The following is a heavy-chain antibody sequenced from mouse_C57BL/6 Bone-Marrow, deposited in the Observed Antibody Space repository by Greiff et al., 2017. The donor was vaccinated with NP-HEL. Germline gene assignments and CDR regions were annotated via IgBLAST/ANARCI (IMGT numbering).Heavy chain of an antibody. J-gene: IGHJ2*01. CDR3: GRSARPYYFDD. CDR2: IYPRSGNT. Sequence: QVQLQQSGAELARPGASVKLSCKASGYTFTSYGISWVKQRPGQGLEWIGEIYPRSGNTYYNEKFKGKAPLTADKSSSPAYMELRSLTSEDSAVYFCGRSARPYYFDDWGQGSTLTVSS. V-gene: IGHV1-81*01. CDR1: GYTFTSYG.